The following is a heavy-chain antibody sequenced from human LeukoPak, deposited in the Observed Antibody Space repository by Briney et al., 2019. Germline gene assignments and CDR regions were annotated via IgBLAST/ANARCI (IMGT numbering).Heavy chain of an antibody. J-gene: IGHJ4*02. CDR2: INPNSGGT. CDR1: GYTFTVYY. Sequence: ASVTVSFTASGYTFTVYYMHWVRQAPGQGLEWMGWINPNSGGTNYAQKFQGRVTMTRDTSISTAYMDLGRLTSDDTAVYYCARVGVAAADPFDYWGQGTLVTVSS. V-gene: IGHV1-2*02. CDR3: ARVGVAAADPFDY. D-gene: IGHD6-13*01.